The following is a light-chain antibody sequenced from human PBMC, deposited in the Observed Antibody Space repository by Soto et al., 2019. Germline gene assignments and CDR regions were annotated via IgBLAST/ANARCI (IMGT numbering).Light chain of an antibody. J-gene: IGLJ1*01. V-gene: IGLV1-47*01. Sequence: QSALTQPPSASGTPGQRVTISCSGSSSNIGTNYVYWYQQLPGTAPKLLIYRNNQRPSGVPDRFSGSKSGTSASLAISGLRSDDEADYYCAAWDDSLIAYVFGTWPKV. CDR2: RNN. CDR3: AAWDDSLIAYV. CDR1: SSNIGTNY.